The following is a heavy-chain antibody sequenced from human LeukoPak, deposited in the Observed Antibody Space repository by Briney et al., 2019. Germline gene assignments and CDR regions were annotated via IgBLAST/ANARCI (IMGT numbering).Heavy chain of an antibody. V-gene: IGHV1-69*13. CDR3: ARVGSIFGVVTTFYYYGMDV. D-gene: IGHD3-3*01. Sequence: SVKVSCKASGGTFSSYAISWVRQAPGQGLEWMGGIIPIFGTANYAQKFQGRVTITADESTSTACMELSSLRSEDTAVYYCARVGSIFGVVTTFYYYGMDVWGQGTTVTVSS. J-gene: IGHJ6*02. CDR1: GGTFSSYA. CDR2: IIPIFGTA.